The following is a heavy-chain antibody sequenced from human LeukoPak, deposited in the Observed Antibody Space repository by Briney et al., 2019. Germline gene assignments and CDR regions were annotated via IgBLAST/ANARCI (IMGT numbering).Heavy chain of an antibody. CDR2: ISYDGSNK. Sequence: GGSLRLSCAASGFTFSSYAMHWVRQAPGKGLEWVAVISYDGSNKYYADSVKGRFTISRDNSKNTLYPQMNSLRAEDTAVYYCARDGPYFDYWGQGTLVTVSS. CDR3: ARDGPYFDY. CDR1: GFTFSSYA. V-gene: IGHV3-30-3*01. J-gene: IGHJ4*02.